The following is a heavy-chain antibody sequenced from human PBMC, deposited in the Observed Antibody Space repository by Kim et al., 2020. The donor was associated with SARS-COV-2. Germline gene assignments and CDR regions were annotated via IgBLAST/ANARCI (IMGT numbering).Heavy chain of an antibody. CDR3: TTAGLPSPLFLY. J-gene: IGHJ4*02. CDR1: GFTFSHAW. Sequence: GGSLRLSCAASGFTFSHAWMNWVRQAPGKGLEWVGRIKTNSDGGPTDYAAPVKGRFTVSRDDSRDTVHLQMNSLQPEDAGVYYCTTAGLPSPLFLYWGLGSLVTVSS. V-gene: IGHV3-15*01. D-gene: IGHD2-15*01. CDR2: IKTNSDGGPT.